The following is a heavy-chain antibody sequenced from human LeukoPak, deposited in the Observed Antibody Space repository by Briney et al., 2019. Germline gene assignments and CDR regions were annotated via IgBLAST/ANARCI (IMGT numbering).Heavy chain of an antibody. CDR3: ARISQYYYDSSGSPSPFDY. CDR2: INPSGGST. D-gene: IGHD3-22*01. V-gene: IGHV1-46*01. CDR1: GYTFTSYY. Sequence: ASVKVSCKASGYTFTSYYMHWERQAPGQGLEWMGIINPSGGSTSYAQKFQGRVTMTRDTSTSTVYMELSSLRSEDTAVYYCARISQYYYDSSGSPSPFDYWGQGTLVTVSS. J-gene: IGHJ4*02.